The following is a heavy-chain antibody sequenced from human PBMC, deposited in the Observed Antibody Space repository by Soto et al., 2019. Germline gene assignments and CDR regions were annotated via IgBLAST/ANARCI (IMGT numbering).Heavy chain of an antibody. CDR1: GGSISSSNW. CDR3: ARQSPPGIAVAGPLNYYYYYGMDV. CDR2: IYHSGST. D-gene: IGHD6-19*01. V-gene: IGHV4-4*02. J-gene: IGHJ6*02. Sequence: SETLSLTCAVSGGSISSSNWWSWVRQPPGKGLEWIGEIYHSGSTNYNPSLKSRVTISVDKSKNQFSLKLSSVTAADTAVYYCARQSPPGIAVAGPLNYYYYYGMDVWGQGTTVTVSS.